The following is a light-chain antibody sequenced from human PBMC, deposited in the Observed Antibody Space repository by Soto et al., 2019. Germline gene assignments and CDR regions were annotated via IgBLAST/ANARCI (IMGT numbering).Light chain of an antibody. V-gene: IGKV3-20*01. Sequence: EIVLTQSPGTLSLSPGERATLSCRASQSGSSSYLAWYQQKPGQAPRLLMYGASRRATAVPDRFSGSGSGTDFTLTITRLEPEDFAVYYCQQYVTSPWTFGQGTKVEIK. CDR2: GAS. CDR3: QQYVTSPWT. CDR1: QSGSSSY. J-gene: IGKJ1*01.